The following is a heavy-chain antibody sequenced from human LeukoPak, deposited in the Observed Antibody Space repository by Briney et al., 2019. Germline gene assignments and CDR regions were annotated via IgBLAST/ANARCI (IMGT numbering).Heavy chain of an antibody. CDR1: GYTFTGYH. D-gene: IGHD2-2*01. J-gene: IGHJ4*02. CDR3: ARDYCSSTSCFFDC. V-gene: IGHV1-2*06. Sequence: ASVKVSCKASGYTFTGYHMHWVRQAPGQGLEWMGRINPNSGDTNYAQKFQGRVTMTRDTSISTAYMELSRLRSDDTAVYYCARDYCSSTSCFFDCWGQGTLVTVSS. CDR2: INPNSGDT.